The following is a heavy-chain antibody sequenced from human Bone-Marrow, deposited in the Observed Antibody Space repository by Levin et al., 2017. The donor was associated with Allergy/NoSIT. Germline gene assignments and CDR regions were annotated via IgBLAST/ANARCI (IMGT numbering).Heavy chain of an antibody. V-gene: IGHV3-11*05. CDR2: ISSSSSYT. J-gene: IGHJ3*02. CDR3: AREGSIAAAGADRAFDI. Sequence: GGSLRLSCAASGFTFSDYYMSWIRQAPGKGLEWVSYISSSSSYTNYADSVKGRFTISRDNAKNSLYLQMNSLRAEDTAVYYCAREGSIAAAGADRAFDIWGQGTMVTVSS. D-gene: IGHD6-13*01. CDR1: GFTFSDYY.